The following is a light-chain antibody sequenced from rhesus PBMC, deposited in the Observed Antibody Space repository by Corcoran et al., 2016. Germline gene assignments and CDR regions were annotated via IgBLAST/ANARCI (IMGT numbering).Light chain of an antibody. CDR3: QHYYSTPYS. Sequence: DIQMTQSPSSLSASVGDRVTITCRASQGITNDLAWYQQKPGETPKLLIYEASSLQSGIPSRFSGSGSGTDFTRTISSLQPEDFATYYCQHYYSTPYSFDQGTKVEIK. CDR2: EAS. CDR1: QGITND. V-gene: IGKV1-25*01. J-gene: IGKJ2*01.